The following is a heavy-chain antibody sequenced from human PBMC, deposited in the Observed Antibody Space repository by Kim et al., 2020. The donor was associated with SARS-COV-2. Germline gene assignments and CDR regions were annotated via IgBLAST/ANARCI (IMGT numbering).Heavy chain of an antibody. Sequence: GGSLRLSCAASGFTFSSYAMHWVRQAPGKGLEWVAVISYDGSNKYYADSVKGRFTISRDNSKNTLYLQMNSLRAEDTAVYYCARGLWLRYCSSTSCSKFDYWGQGTLVTVSS. CDR2: ISYDGSNK. CDR1: GFTFSSYA. J-gene: IGHJ4*02. D-gene: IGHD2-2*01. V-gene: IGHV3-30-3*01. CDR3: ARGLWLRYCSSTSCSKFDY.